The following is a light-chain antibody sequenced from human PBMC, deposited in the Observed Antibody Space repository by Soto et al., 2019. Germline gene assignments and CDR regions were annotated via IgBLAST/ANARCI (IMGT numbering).Light chain of an antibody. Sequence: QFALTASSVSLYVSVRFTITCRASQGINNNLAWYQQKPGKAPKLLIYAASTLQSGVPSRFSGTGSGTDFTLTISGLQPEDFAIYYCQQYDSSFLRFRQRTRLAIK. CDR1: QGINNN. J-gene: IGKJ5*01. CDR2: AAS. CDR3: QQYDSSFLR. V-gene: IGKV1-9*01.